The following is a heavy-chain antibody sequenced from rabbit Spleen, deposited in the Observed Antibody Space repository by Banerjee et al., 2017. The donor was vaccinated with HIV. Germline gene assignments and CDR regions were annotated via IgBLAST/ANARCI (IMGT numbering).Heavy chain of an antibody. CDR2: INVVTGKA. CDR1: GFSFSNKAV. J-gene: IGHJ4*01. Sequence: QEQLVESGGGLVKPGASLTLTCTASGFSFSNKAVMCWVRQTPGKGLEWIACINVVTGKAVYASWAKGRFTFSKASSTTVTLQLSSLTAADTATYFCARDNGNDHNPDFSLWGQGTLVTVS. D-gene: IGHD6-1*01. V-gene: IGHV1S45*01. CDR3: ARDNGNDHNPDFSL.